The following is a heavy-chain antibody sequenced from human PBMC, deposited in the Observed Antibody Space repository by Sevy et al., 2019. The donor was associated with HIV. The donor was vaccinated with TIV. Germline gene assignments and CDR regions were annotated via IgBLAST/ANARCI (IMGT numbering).Heavy chain of an antibody. CDR2: INSDGTYT. Sequence: GGSLRLSCAASGFSFSSYWMHWVRQVPGKGLVWLSRINSDGTYTKYGDSAKGLFTISRDNAKNTLYLQMDSLRDEDTAVYYCARDKVEGGTMVQDNDYWGQGTLVTVSS. CDR1: GFSFSSYW. CDR3: ARDKVEGGTMVQDNDY. J-gene: IGHJ4*02. D-gene: IGHD3-10*01. V-gene: IGHV3-74*03.